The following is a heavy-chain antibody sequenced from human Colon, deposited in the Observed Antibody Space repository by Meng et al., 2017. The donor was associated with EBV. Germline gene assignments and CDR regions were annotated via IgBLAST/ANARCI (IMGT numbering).Heavy chain of an antibody. Sequence: QVHLQQRCDGLLKPSETLSRSCAVDGGSFSGYYWTWIRQPPGKGLEWIGEITHRGSTNYNPFLKSRVTISVDTSKKQFSLKLTSVTAADTAVYYCASSHSSKVGARRLDYWGQGTLVTVSS. CDR3: ASSHSSKVGARRLDY. CDR2: ITHRGST. CDR1: GGSFSGYY. J-gene: IGHJ4*02. D-gene: IGHD1-26*01. V-gene: IGHV4-34*01.